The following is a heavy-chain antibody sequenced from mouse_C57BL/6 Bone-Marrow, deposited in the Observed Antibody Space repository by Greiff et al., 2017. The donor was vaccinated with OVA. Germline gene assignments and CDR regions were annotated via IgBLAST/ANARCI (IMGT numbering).Heavy chain of an antibody. V-gene: IGHV5-12*01. CDR3: ARPYGSNYGWFAY. Sequence: EVQGVESGGGFVQPGGSLTLSCAASGFTFSDYYLYWVRQTPAKRLEWVAYISNGGGSTYYPATVKGRFTMSRYNDKDCLDRQMSRRKAEDTAMYDCARPYGSNYGWFAYWGQGTRVTVAA. D-gene: IGHD1-1*01. CDR2: ISNGGGST. J-gene: IGHJ3*01. CDR1: GFTFSDYY.